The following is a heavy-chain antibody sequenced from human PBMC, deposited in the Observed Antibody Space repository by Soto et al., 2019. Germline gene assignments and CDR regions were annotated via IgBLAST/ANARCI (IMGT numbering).Heavy chain of an antibody. CDR1: GGIFSSYA. CDR2: IIPIFGTA. Sequence: SVKVSCKASGGIFSSYAISWVRQAPGQGLEWMGGIIPIFGTANYAQKFQGRVTITADESTSTAYMELSSLRSEDTAVYYCARSRVAAIRSTRSQYYFDYWGQGTLVTVSS. V-gene: IGHV1-69*13. J-gene: IGHJ4*02. D-gene: IGHD2-15*01. CDR3: ARSRVAAIRSTRSQYYFDY.